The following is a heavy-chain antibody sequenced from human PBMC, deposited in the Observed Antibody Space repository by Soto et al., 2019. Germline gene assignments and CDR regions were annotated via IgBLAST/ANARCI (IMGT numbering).Heavy chain of an antibody. J-gene: IGHJ6*03. CDR3: ARGAINYYFDDG. Sequence: GGSLRLSCAASGFTFSDYWMHWVRQAPGKGLEWVSRIKRDGSTTNYADSVKGRFTISRDNAKNTLYLEMNSLRVEDTADYYFARGAINYYFDDGCGKGTSVTVSS. CDR2: IKRDGSTT. CDR1: GFTFSDYW. V-gene: IGHV3-74*01.